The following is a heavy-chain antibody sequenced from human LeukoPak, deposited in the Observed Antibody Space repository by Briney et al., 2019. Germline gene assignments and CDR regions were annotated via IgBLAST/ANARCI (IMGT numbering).Heavy chain of an antibody. J-gene: IGHJ5*02. Sequence: GGSLRLSCAASGFTFSSYAMHWVRQAPGKGLVWVSRINSDGSSTSYADSVKGRFTISRDNAKNTLYLQMNSLRAEDTAVYYCAREGTRNWFDPWGQGTLVTVSS. CDR3: AREGTRNWFDP. CDR1: GFTFSSYA. V-gene: IGHV3-74*01. CDR2: INSDGSST. D-gene: IGHD3-10*01.